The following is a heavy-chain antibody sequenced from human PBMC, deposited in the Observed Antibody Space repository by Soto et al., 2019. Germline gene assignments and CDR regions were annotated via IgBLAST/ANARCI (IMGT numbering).Heavy chain of an antibody. V-gene: IGHV3-49*04. CDR2: IRSKAYGGTT. CDR1: GFTFGDYA. Sequence: GGSLRLFCTASGFTFGDYAMSWVRQAPGKGLEWVGFIRSKAYGGTTEYAASVKGRFTISRDDSKSIAYLQMNSLKTEDTAVYYCTRVPHYYDSSGGMDVWGQGTTVTVSS. J-gene: IGHJ6*02. D-gene: IGHD3-22*01. CDR3: TRVPHYYDSSGGMDV.